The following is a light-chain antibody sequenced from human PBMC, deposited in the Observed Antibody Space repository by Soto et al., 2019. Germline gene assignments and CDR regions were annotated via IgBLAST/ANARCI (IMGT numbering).Light chain of an antibody. J-gene: IGKJ1*01. Sequence: EIVMTQSPATLSVSPGERATLSCRASQSVSSNLAWYQQKPGQAHRLLIYGASTRATGIPARFSGSESGTEFTLTISSLQSEDCAVYYCHQYNNWPPWTFGQGTKVEIK. V-gene: IGKV3-15*01. CDR2: GAS. CDR3: HQYNNWPPWT. CDR1: QSVSSN.